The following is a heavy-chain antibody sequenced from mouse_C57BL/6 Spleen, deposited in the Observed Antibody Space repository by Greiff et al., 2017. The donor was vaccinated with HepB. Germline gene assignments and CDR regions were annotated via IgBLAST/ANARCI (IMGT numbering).Heavy chain of an antibody. J-gene: IGHJ2*01. Sequence: EVQRVESGGGLVKPGGSLKLSCAASGFTFSSYAMSWVRQTPEKRLEWVATISDGGSYTYYPDNVKGRFTISRDNAKNNLYLQMSHLKSEDTAMDYCARGTGPFDYWGQGTTLTVSS. CDR3: ARGTGPFDY. D-gene: IGHD4-1*01. CDR1: GFTFSSYA. V-gene: IGHV5-4*01. CDR2: ISDGGSYT.